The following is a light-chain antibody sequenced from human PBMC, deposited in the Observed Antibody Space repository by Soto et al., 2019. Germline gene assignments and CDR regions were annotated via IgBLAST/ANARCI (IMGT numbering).Light chain of an antibody. Sequence: QSAPTQPPSASGSPGQSVTFSCTGTSSDVGGYNYVYWYQQYPGKAPKLMIYEVYKRHSGVPDRCSGSKSGNTASLTVSGLQPEEEADYYCSAYAGSSTWVFGGGTKLTVL. J-gene: IGLJ2*01. CDR3: SAYAGSSTWV. V-gene: IGLV2-8*01. CDR2: EVY. CDR1: SSDVGGYNY.